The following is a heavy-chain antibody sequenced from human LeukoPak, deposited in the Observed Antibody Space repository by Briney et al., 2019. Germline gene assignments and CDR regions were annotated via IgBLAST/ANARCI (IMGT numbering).Heavy chain of an antibody. CDR1: GFTFSSYE. D-gene: IGHD5-24*01. J-gene: IGHJ4*02. CDR2: IGDSGGNT. CDR3: ATEARDASHFGSFDS. Sequence: GGSLRLSCAASGFTFSSYEMHWVRQAPGKGLEWVSYIGDSGGNTNYAGSVKGRFTISRDNAKNSLYLQMNSLRAGDTAIYYCATEARDASHFGSFDSWGQGTVVTVTS. V-gene: IGHV3-48*03.